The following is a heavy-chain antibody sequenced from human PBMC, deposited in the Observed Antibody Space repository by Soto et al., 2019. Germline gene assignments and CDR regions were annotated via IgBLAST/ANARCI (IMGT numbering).Heavy chain of an antibody. CDR1: GFTFGDYA. D-gene: IGHD2-15*01. CDR3: TSIVASGYCSGGSCYRHFDAFDI. V-gene: IGHV3-49*03. J-gene: IGHJ3*02. Sequence: EVQLVESGGGLVQPGRSLRLSCTASGFTFGDYAMSWFRQAPGKGLEWVGFIRSKAYGGTTEYAASVKGRFTISRDDSKSIAYLQMNSLKTEDTAVYYCTSIVASGYCSGGSCYRHFDAFDIWGQGTMVTVSS. CDR2: IRSKAYGGTT.